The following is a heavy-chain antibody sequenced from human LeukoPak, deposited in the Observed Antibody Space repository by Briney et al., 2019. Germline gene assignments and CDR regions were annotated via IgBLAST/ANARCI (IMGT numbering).Heavy chain of an antibody. V-gene: IGHV4-59*01. CDR3: AREGTDDAFDI. CDR2: IYYSGST. Sequence: PSETLSLTCTVPGGSISSYYWSWIRQPPGKGLEWIGYIYYSGSTNYNPSLKSRVTISVDTSKNQFSLKLSSVTAADTAVYYCAREGTDDAFDIWGQGTMVTVSS. CDR1: GGSISSYY. J-gene: IGHJ3*02.